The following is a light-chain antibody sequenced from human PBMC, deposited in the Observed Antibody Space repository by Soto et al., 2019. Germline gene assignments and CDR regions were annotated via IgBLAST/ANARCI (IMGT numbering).Light chain of an antibody. CDR1: QGISSY. Sequence: AIRMPQSPSSLSASTGDRVTITCRASQGISSYLAWYQQKPGKAPKLLIYAASTLQRGVPSRFSGSGSRTEFTLTIADLQPDDFGTYYCQQSLTMPITFGHGARLEIK. CDR3: QQSLTMPIT. V-gene: IGKV1-8*01. CDR2: AAS. J-gene: IGKJ5*01.